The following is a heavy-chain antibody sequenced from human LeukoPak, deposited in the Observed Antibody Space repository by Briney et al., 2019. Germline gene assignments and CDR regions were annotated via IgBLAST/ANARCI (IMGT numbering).Heavy chain of an antibody. CDR3: AKRDSSGYYYFDY. CDR1: GFTFSSYA. Sequence: GGSLRLSCAASGFTFSSYAVSWVRQAPGEGLEWVSAIGGSGGTTYYADSVKGRFTISRDNSKNTLYLQMNSLRAEDTAVYYCAKRDSSGYYYFDYWGQGTLVTVSS. V-gene: IGHV3-23*01. D-gene: IGHD3-22*01. CDR2: IGGSGGTT. J-gene: IGHJ4*02.